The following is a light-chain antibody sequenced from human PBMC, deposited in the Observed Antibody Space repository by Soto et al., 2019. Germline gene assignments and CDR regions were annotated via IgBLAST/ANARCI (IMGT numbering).Light chain of an antibody. CDR2: EVS. Sequence: QSALTQPASVSGSPGQSITISCTGTNSDVGGYNYVSWYQQHPGKAPELMIYEVSHRPSGVSNRFSGSKSDNTASLTISGLQAEDEADYYCSSFKGTNSFVFGTGTKVTVL. CDR3: SSFKGTNSFV. V-gene: IGLV2-14*01. CDR1: NSDVGGYNY. J-gene: IGLJ1*01.